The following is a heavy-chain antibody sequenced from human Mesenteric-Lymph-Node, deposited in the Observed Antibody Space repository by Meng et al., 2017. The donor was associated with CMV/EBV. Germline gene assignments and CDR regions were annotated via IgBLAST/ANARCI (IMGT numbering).Heavy chain of an antibody. CDR2: IYSGRNT. CDR1: GFTVISNY. V-gene: IGHV3-53*01. J-gene: IGHJ6*02. D-gene: IGHD5-18*01. CDR3: AGEPPNSYGVSYYYGMDV. Sequence: GGSLRLSCAASGFTVISNYMSWVRQAPGKGLEWVSVIYSGRNTYYADSVKGRFIISRDNSKNTLYLQMNSLRAEDTAVYYCAGEPPNSYGVSYYYGMDVWGQGTTVTVSS.